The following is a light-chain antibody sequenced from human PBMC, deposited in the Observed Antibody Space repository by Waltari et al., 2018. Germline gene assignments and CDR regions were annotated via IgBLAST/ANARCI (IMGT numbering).Light chain of an antibody. CDR1: QSLSDN. Sequence: EIVMTQSPATLSVSPGERATLSCRASQSLSDNLAWYQQKPGQPPRLLIYGASTRATGIPARFSGSGSRTDFTLTISSLQSEDFAIYYCQQYNTWPPITFGRGTRLEIK. CDR3: QQYNTWPPIT. CDR2: GAS. J-gene: IGKJ5*01. V-gene: IGKV3-15*01.